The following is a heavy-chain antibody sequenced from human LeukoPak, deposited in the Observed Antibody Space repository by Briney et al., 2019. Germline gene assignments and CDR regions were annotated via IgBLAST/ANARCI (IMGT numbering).Heavy chain of an antibody. D-gene: IGHD3-3*01. CDR3: ARERGPRFLEWLSVENWFDP. Sequence: SETLSLTRTVSGGSISSHYWSWIRQPPGKGLEWIGYIYYSGSTNYNPSLKSRVTISVDTSKNQFSLKLSSVTAADTAVYYCARERGPRFLEWLSVENWFDPWGQGTLVTVSS. CDR2: IYYSGST. V-gene: IGHV4-59*11. J-gene: IGHJ5*02. CDR1: GGSISSHY.